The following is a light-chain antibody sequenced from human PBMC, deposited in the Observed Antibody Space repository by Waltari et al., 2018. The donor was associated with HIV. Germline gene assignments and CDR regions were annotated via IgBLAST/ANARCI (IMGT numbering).Light chain of an antibody. Sequence: DIQMTQSQSSLSASVGDRVTITCRASQTISSYLNWYQQKPGKAPKLLIYAASSLQSGVPSRFSGGGSGTDFTLTISSLQPEDFATYYCQQSYSPLTFGGGTKVEIK. J-gene: IGKJ4*01. CDR2: AAS. CDR3: QQSYSPLT. CDR1: QTISSY. V-gene: IGKV1-39*01.